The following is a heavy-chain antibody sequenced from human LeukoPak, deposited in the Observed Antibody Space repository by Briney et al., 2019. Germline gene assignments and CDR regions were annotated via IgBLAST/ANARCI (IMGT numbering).Heavy chain of an antibody. D-gene: IGHD4-17*01. Sequence: GGSLRLSCAGSGFSFSSYSMSWVRQAPGKGLEWVSYISSSSTIYYADSVKGRFTISRDNAKNSLYLQMNSLRAEDTAVYYCAREALTTVTTYGWFDPWGQGTLVTVSS. CDR2: ISSSSTI. CDR1: GFSFSSYS. J-gene: IGHJ5*02. CDR3: AREALTTVTTYGWFDP. V-gene: IGHV3-48*04.